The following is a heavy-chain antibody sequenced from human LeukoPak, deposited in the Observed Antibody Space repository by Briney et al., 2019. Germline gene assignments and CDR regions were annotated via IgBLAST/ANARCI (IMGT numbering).Heavy chain of an antibody. D-gene: IGHD5-18*01. V-gene: IGHV3-7*01. CDR1: GFSFSTNW. Sequence: QPGGSLRLSCAASGFSFSTNWMSWVRQAPGKGLEWVANIKGDGSDTDYVDSVKGRFIISRDNAKNSLHLQMNSLRAEDTAVYYCVESAAIFDYWGQGTLVTVSS. J-gene: IGHJ4*02. CDR2: IKGDGSDT. CDR3: VESAAIFDY.